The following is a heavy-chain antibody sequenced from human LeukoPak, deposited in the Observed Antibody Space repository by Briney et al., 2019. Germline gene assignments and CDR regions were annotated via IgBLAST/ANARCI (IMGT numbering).Heavy chain of an antibody. V-gene: IGHV4-59*01. CDR2: IYYSGST. CDR3: ARGMYIAAGQYGY. J-gene: IGHJ4*02. D-gene: IGHD6-13*01. CDR1: GGSISSYY. Sequence: SETLSLTCTVSGGSISSYYWSWIRQPPGKGLEWIGDIYYSGSTNYNPSLKSRVTISVDTSKNQFSLKLSSVTAADTAVYYCARGMYIAAGQYGYWGQGTLVTVSS.